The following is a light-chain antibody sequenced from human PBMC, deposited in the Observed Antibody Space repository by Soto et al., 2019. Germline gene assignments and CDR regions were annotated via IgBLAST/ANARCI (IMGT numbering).Light chain of an antibody. J-gene: IGLJ1*01. CDR1: SSDVGGYNY. CDR2: EVN. V-gene: IGLV2-8*01. CDR3: SSFAGSSTV. Sequence: QSVLTQPPSASGSPGQSVAISCTGTSSDVGGYNYVSWYQQHPGKAPKLMIYEVNKRPSGVPDRFSGSKSGNTASLTVSGLHAEDAADYYCSSFAGSSTVFGTGTKLTVL.